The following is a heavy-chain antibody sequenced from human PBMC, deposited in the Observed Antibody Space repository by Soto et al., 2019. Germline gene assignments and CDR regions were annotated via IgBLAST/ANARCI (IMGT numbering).Heavy chain of an antibody. CDR1: DYSISSGYY. Sequence: XATLSLTCGVSDYSISSGYYWGCIRQPPGKGLEWIGNIYHSGSTHYNPALKSRVTISVDTSKNQFSLKLNSVTAADTAVYYCTRRGSSGTPVDYWGQGTLVTVSS. D-gene: IGHD1-26*01. CDR3: TRRGSSGTPVDY. CDR2: IYHSGST. J-gene: IGHJ4*02. V-gene: IGHV4-38-2*01.